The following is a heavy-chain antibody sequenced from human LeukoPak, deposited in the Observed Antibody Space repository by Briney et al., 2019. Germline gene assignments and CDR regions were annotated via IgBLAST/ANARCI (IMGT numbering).Heavy chain of an antibody. D-gene: IGHD6-19*01. Sequence: ASVKVSCKASGGTFSSYTISWVRQAPGQGLEWMGGIIPLFGTPDYAQKFQDRLTITADKSTSTAYMELSSLRSEDTAVYYCASHYSSGWYLLAFDIWGQGTMVTVSS. CDR2: IIPLFGTP. J-gene: IGHJ3*02. V-gene: IGHV1-69*06. CDR1: GGTFSSYT. CDR3: ASHYSSGWYLLAFDI.